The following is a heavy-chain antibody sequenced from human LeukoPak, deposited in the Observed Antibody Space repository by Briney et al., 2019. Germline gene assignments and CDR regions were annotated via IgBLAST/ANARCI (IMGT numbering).Heavy chain of an antibody. D-gene: IGHD4-17*01. CDR3: ARDREHDYGDYFGPRAAFDI. V-gene: IGHV4-39*07. Sequence: SETLSLTCTVSGGSISSSSYYWGWIRQPPGKGLEWIGSIYYSGSTYYNPSLKSRVTISVDTSKNQFSLKLSSVTAADTAVYYCARDREHDYGDYFGPRAAFDIWGQGTMVTVSS. CDR1: GGSISSSSYY. J-gene: IGHJ3*02. CDR2: IYYSGST.